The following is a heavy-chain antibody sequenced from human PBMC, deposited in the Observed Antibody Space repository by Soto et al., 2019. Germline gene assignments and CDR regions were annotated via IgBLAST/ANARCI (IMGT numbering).Heavy chain of an antibody. D-gene: IGHD5-12*01. J-gene: IGHJ4*02. CDR2: IKEDGTER. Sequence: PGGSLRLSCAASGFTFSSYMMSWVRQAPGKGLEWVANIKEDGTERYYVDSVKGRFTIFRDNAKNSLYLQMNSLTAEDTAVYYCARSGYDPFDYWGQGNLVTVSS. CDR3: ARSGYDPFDY. V-gene: IGHV3-7*03. CDR1: GFTFSSYM.